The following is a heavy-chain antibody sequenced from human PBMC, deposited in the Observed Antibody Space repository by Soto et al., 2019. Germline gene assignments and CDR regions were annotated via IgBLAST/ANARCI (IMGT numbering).Heavy chain of an antibody. CDR3: ARTQGSEFQLLYAFDI. J-gene: IGHJ3*02. Sequence: QVQLVQSGAEVRKPGSSVKVSCKASGGTFSTYAISWVRQAPGQGLEWMGGIIPMFGTAKYAQRFQGRFTSTADGSTSTAPRKLSRLRCEGTDRYVCARTQGSEFQLLYAFDIWGQGTMVTVS. CDR2: IIPMFGTA. CDR1: GGTFSTYA. D-gene: IGHD2-2*01. V-gene: IGHV1-69*01.